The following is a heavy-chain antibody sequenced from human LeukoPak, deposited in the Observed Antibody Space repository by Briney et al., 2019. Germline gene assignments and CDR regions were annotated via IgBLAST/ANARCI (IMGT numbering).Heavy chain of an antibody. Sequence: PGRSLRLSCAASGFTFTATTMHWVSQASGKGLEWVGRIRDKANGSATAYAASVTGRFTITRDDSKTTAYLQMNSLKTEDTAVYHCTRGALTGEFDYWGQGTLVTVSS. J-gene: IGHJ4*02. CDR1: GFTFTATT. CDR3: TRGALTGEFDY. CDR2: IRDKANGSAT. D-gene: IGHD3-9*01. V-gene: IGHV3-73*01.